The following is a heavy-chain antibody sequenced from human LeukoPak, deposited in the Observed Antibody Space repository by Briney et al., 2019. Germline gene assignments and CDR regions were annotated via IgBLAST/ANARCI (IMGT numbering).Heavy chain of an antibody. D-gene: IGHD5-18*01. CDR1: GYSFTSYW. V-gene: IGHV5-51*01. J-gene: IGHJ3*02. Sequence: GESLQISCQGSGYSFTSYWIGWVRPMPGKGLEWMGIIYPGESDTRYSPSFQGQVTISAAKSISTAYLQWSSLKASDTAMYYCARPRGYSYGSSHDAFDIWGQGTMVTVSS. CDR3: ARPRGYSYGSSHDAFDI. CDR2: IYPGESDT.